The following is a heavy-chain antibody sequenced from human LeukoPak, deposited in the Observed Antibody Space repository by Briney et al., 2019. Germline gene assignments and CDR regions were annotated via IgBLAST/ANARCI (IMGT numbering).Heavy chain of an antibody. D-gene: IGHD5-24*01. Sequence: VASVKVSCKASGYTFTSYGISWVRQAPGQGLEWMGWISAYNGNTNYAQKLQGRVTMTTDTSTSTAYMELRSLRSDDTAVYYCAREVGSEMANWFDPWGQGTLVTVSS. J-gene: IGHJ5*02. CDR2: ISAYNGNT. V-gene: IGHV1-18*01. CDR3: AREVGSEMANWFDP. CDR1: GYTFTSYG.